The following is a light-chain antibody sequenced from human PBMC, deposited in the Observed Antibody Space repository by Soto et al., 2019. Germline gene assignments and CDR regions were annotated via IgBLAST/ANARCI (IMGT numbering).Light chain of an antibody. CDR2: GAS. Sequence: EIVVTQSPGTLSLSPGERATLSCRASQSVSSSYLAWYQQKPGQAPRLLIYGASSRATGIPDRFSGSGSGTDFTLTISRLEPEDFAVYYCQQYGSSPRTFGQGTKVESK. J-gene: IGKJ1*01. V-gene: IGKV3-20*01. CDR1: QSVSSSY. CDR3: QQYGSSPRT.